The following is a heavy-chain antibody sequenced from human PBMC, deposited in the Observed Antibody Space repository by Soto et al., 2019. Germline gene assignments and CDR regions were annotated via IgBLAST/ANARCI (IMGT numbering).Heavy chain of an antibody. V-gene: IGHV3-23*01. J-gene: IGHJ4*02. Sequence: EVHLLESGGGLVQPGGSLRLSCTASGLTFSTSAMNWVRQAPGKGLQWVSAISGGGETTLYADSVKGRFTISRDNSKNSVFLQMYDLRAEDTAVYYCARWLSFYDSWGQGTLVTVSS. CDR3: ARWLSFYDS. CDR2: ISGGGETT. CDR1: GLTFSTSA. D-gene: IGHD6-19*01.